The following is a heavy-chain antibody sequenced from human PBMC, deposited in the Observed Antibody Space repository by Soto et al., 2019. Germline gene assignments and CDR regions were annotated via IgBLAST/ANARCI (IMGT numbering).Heavy chain of an antibody. CDR1: GYTFISYG. CDR3: ARARYYDSSGSDAFDI. CDR2: ISAYNGNT. V-gene: IGHV1-18*01. J-gene: IGHJ3*02. D-gene: IGHD3-22*01. Sequence: ASVKVSCKASGYTFISYGISWVRQAPGHGLEWMVWISAYNGNTNYAQKLQGRVTMTTDTSTSTAYMELNSLRAEDTAVYYCARARYYDSSGSDAFDIWGQGTMVTVSS.